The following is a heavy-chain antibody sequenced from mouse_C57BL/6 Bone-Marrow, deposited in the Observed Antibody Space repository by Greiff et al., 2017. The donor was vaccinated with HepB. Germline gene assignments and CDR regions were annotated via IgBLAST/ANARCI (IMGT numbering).Heavy chain of an antibody. Sequence: VQVVESGAELARPGASVKLSCKASGYTFTSYGISWVKQRTGQGLEWIGEIYPRSGNTYYNEKFKGKATLTADKSSSTAYMELRSLTSEDSAVYFCARGYYGNYLDYWGQGTSVTVSS. CDR1: GYTFTSYG. CDR2: IYPRSGNT. CDR3: ARGYYGNYLDY. V-gene: IGHV1-81*01. J-gene: IGHJ4*01. D-gene: IGHD2-1*01.